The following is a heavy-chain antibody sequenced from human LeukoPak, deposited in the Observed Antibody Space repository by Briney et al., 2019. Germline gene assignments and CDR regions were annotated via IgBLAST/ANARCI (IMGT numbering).Heavy chain of an antibody. J-gene: IGHJ4*02. CDR2: IYPGDSDT. D-gene: IGHD1-14*01. CDR3: ARRGGTPFYDY. V-gene: IGHV5-51*01. CDR1: GYSFTSYW. Sequence: PRESLKISCKGSGYSFTSYWIGWVRQMPGKGLEWMGIIYPGDSDTRYSPSFQGQVTFSADRSKDTAYLRWSSLKASDTAMYYCARRGGTPFYDYWGQGTLVTVSP.